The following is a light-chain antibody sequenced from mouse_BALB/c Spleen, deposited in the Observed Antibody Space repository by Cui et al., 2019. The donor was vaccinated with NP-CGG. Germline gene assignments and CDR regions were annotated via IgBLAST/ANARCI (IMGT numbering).Light chain of an antibody. CDR3: LQSDNLSLFT. Sequence: ETTVTQSPASLSMAIGEKVTIRCITNTDIDDDMNWYQQKPGEPPKLLISEGNTLRPGVPSRFSSSGYGTDFVFTIENMLSEDVADYYCLQSDNLSLFTFGSGTELEIK. V-gene: IGKV17-121*01. CDR1: TDIDDD. CDR2: EGN. J-gene: IGKJ4*01.